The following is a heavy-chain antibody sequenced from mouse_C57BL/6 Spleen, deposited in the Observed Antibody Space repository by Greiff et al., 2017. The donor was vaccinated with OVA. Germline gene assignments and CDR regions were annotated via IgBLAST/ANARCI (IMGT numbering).Heavy chain of an antibody. CDR1: GYTFTDYN. V-gene: IGHV1-18*01. D-gene: IGHD2-1*01. J-gene: IGHJ3*01. Sequence: VQLKQSGPELVKPGASVKIPCKASGYTFTDYNMDWVKQSHGKSLEWIGDINPNNGGTIYNQKFKGKATLTVDKSSSTAYMELRSLTSEDTAVYYCAAAPYGNYFAWFAYWGQGTLVTVSA. CDR3: AAAPYGNYFAWFAY. CDR2: INPNNGGT.